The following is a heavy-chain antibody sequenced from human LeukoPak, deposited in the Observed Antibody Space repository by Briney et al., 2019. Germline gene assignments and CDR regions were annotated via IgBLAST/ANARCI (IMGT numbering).Heavy chain of an antibody. D-gene: IGHD6-19*01. CDR1: AFTFSSYW. Sequence: GGSLRLSCAASAFTFSSYWMSWVRQAPGKGLEWVANIKQDGSEKYYVDSVKSRFTISRDNAKNSLYLQMNSLRAEDTAVYYCASTLVGAVARRDHWGQGTLVTVSS. J-gene: IGHJ4*02. CDR2: IKQDGSEK. V-gene: IGHV3-7*01. CDR3: ASTLVGAVARRDH.